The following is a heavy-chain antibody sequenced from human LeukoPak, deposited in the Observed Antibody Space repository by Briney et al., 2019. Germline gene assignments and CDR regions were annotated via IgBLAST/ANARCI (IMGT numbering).Heavy chain of an antibody. CDR3: ARVAGGSQPYYFDY. Sequence: PGGSLRLSCAASGFTFSSYWMHWVRQAPGKGLVWVSRIKSDGSTTTYADSVKGRFTISRDNAKNTLYLQMNSLRAEDTAVYYCARVAGGSQPYYFDYWGQGTLVTVSS. V-gene: IGHV3-74*01. J-gene: IGHJ4*02. CDR1: GFTFSSYW. D-gene: IGHD1-26*01. CDR2: IKSDGSTT.